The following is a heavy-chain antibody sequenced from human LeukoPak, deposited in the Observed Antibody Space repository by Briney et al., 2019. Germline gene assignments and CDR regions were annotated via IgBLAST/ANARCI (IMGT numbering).Heavy chain of an antibody. CDR2: FDAENDET. D-gene: IGHD1-14*01. Sequence: ASVKVSCKVSEYTVTELSFHWVRQAPGEGLEWMGGFDAENDETIYAQKFQGRVTVTQDTSTDTTYMELSSLRSEDTAVYYCATEKAWNHGGFDYWGQGTPVIVSS. J-gene: IGHJ4*02. CDR3: ATEKAWNHGGFDY. CDR1: EYTVTELS. V-gene: IGHV1-24*01.